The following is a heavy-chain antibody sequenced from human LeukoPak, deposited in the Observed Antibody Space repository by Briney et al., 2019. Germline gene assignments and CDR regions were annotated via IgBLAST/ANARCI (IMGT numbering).Heavy chain of an antibody. D-gene: IGHD6-13*01. CDR1: GGTFSSYA. V-gene: IGHV1-24*01. J-gene: IGHJ4*02. CDR3: ATTAAADPFDY. Sequence: ASVKVSCKASGGTFSSYAISWVRQAPGQGLEWMGGFDPEDGETIYAQKFQGRVTMTEDTSTDTAYMELSSLRSEDTAVYYCATTAAADPFDYWGQGTLVTVSS. CDR2: FDPEDGET.